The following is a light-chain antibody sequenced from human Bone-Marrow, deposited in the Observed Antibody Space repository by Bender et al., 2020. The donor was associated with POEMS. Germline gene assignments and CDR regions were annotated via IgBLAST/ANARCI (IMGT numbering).Light chain of an antibody. Sequence: QSVLTQPPSASGTPGQRVTISCSGSSSNIGSHYVFWYQQLPGTAPKLLIYRSDQRPSGVPDRFSGSKSGTSASLAISGLRSEDEADYYCAAWDDSLSGRVFGGGTRLTVL. CDR1: SSNIGSHY. J-gene: IGLJ2*01. CDR2: RSD. V-gene: IGLV1-47*01. CDR3: AAWDDSLSGRV.